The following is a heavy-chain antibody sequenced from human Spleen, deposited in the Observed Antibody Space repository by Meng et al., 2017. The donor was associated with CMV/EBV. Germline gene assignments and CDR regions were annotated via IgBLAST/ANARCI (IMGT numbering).Heavy chain of an antibody. D-gene: IGHD6-6*01. CDR2: ISYDGNYI. Sequence: GESLKISCAASGFTFSSHAMHWVRQAPGKGLEWVALISYDGNYIYYPDSGKGRLTISRDNSENTLYLQMNSLRPEDTAVYYCARVPYRSSSGEYFYYHGMDVWGQGTTVTVSS. CDR3: ARVPYRSSSGEYFYYHGMDV. J-gene: IGHJ6*02. CDR1: GFTFSSHA. V-gene: IGHV3-30*04.